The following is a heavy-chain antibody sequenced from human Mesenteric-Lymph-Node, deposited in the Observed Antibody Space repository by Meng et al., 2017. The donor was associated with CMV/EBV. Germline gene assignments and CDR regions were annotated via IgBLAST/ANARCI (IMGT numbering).Heavy chain of an antibody. D-gene: IGHD3-16*01. Sequence: GESLKISCAASGFTFSYYGMHWVRQAPGKGPEWVAFIWSDGTNTYYSDSVKGRFTISRDNSRSTLYLQMNSLRTEDTAIYYCAKEFGSYYFDYWDQGTPVTVSS. V-gene: IGHV3-30*02. CDR3: AKEFGSYYFDY. J-gene: IGHJ4*02. CDR1: GFTFSYYG. CDR2: IWSDGTNT.